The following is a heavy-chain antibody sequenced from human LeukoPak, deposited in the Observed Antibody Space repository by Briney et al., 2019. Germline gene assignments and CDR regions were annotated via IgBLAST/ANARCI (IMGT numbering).Heavy chain of an antibody. J-gene: IGHJ4*02. V-gene: IGHV3-53*01. CDR2: IYGGGST. CDR1: GFTVTSNS. D-gene: IGHD5-12*01. CDR3: ARHSGNSGSYYFDY. Sequence: PGGSLRLSCAASGFTVTSNSVSGVRQAPGKGLEWVSLIYGGGSTYYADSVKGRFTISRDNSKNTLYLQMNSLRPEDTAVYYCARHSGNSGSYYFDYWGQGTLVTVSS.